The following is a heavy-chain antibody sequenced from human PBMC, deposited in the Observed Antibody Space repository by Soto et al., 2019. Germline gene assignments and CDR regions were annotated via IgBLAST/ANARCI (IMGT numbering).Heavy chain of an antibody. CDR1: GYTFTSYG. Sequence: GASVKVSCKASGYTFTSYGISWVRQAPGQGLEWMGWISAYNGNTNYAQKLQGRVTMTTDTSTSTAYMELRSLRSDDTAVYYCARDRFEAYSSGWYSSWGQGTLVTVSS. CDR2: ISAYNGNT. CDR3: ARDRFEAYSSGWYSS. V-gene: IGHV1-18*01. D-gene: IGHD6-19*01. J-gene: IGHJ4*02.